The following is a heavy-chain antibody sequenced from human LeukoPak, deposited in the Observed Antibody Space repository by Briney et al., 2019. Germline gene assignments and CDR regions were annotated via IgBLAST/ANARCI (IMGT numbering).Heavy chain of an antibody. CDR2: TSGSGDIR. Sequence: GGSLRLSCAVSGFTFRNYAMTWVRQAPGKGLEWVSRTSGSGDIRLYADSVKGRFTISRTNSENRLYLQMNSLRADDTGVYYCANYRSGGGGYYSGLEHWGQGTQVTVSS. D-gene: IGHD2-15*01. J-gene: IGHJ1*01. CDR3: ANYRSGGGGYYSGLEH. V-gene: IGHV3-23*01. CDR1: GFTFRNYA.